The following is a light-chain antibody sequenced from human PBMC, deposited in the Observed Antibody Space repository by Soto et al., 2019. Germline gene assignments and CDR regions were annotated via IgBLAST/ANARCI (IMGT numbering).Light chain of an antibody. J-gene: IGKJ4*01. CDR3: KQYNNWPPALT. Sequence: EIEITQSPATLTWSPWERSTLSFRASQIVSSNLALYQQKPVQALTRLIYGASTRATGIPARFSGRCSGTEFILMITTLQSGDFPVDYCKQYNNWPPALTFGGGTKVDIK. CDR1: QIVSSN. CDR2: GAS. V-gene: IGKV3-15*01.